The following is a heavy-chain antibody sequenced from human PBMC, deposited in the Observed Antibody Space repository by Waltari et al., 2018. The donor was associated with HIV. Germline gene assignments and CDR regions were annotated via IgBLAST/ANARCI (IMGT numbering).Heavy chain of an antibody. V-gene: IGHV3-21*01. CDR1: RFTFSSYS. Sequence: EVQLVESGGGLVKPGGSLRLSCAASRFTFSSYSMNWVRQAPGKGLEWVSSISSGRVYIYYAESVKGRFTISRDNAKNSLYLQMNSLRAEDTAVYYCARDEAEMATLTAFDIWGQGTMVTVSS. J-gene: IGHJ3*02. D-gene: IGHD5-12*01. CDR3: ARDEAEMATLTAFDI. CDR2: ISSGRVYI.